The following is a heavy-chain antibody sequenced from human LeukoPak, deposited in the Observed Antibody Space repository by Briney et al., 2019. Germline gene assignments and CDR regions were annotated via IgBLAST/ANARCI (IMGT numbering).Heavy chain of an antibody. V-gene: IGHV3-66*01. D-gene: IGHD2/OR15-2a*01. J-gene: IGHJ5*02. Sequence: GGSLRLSCAVSGFNVTSNYMTWVRQVPGKGLEWVSTVYSGGYTYYADFVKGRFTISRGNSENTVSLQMSSLRADDTAVYFCAAVATTSSWFAHWGQGTLVTVSS. CDR2: VYSGGYT. CDR1: GFNVTSNY. CDR3: AAVATTSSWFAH.